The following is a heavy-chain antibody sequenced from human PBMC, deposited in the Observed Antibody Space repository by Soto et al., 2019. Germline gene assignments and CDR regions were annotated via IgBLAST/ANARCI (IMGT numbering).Heavy chain of an antibody. CDR3: ARPSEAYGSGSYHGMDV. V-gene: IGHV5-51*01. Sequence: SLKISCKGSGYSFTNYSIGSVRQMTGKGLEWMGIIYPGDSDTRYSPSFQGQVTISADKSISTAYLQWSSLKASDTAMYYCARPSEAYGSGSYHGMDVWGQGTTVTVSS. D-gene: IGHD3-10*01. J-gene: IGHJ6*02. CDR1: GYSFTNYS. CDR2: IYPGDSDT.